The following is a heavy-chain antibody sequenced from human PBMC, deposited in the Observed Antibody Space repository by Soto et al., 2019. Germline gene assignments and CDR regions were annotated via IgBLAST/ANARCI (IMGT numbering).Heavy chain of an antibody. V-gene: IGHV4-34*01. CDR2: INHSGST. CDR1: GGSFSGYY. J-gene: IGHJ6*01. D-gene: IGHD3-22*01. Sequence: QVQLQQWGAGLLKPSETLSLTCAVYGGSFSGYYWSWIRQPPGKGLEWIGEINHSGSTNYNPSLKSRVTISVDTSKNQFSLKLSSVTAADTAVYYCARVRGDYDSSGYYFISDYYGMDFW. CDR3: ARVRGDYDSSGYYFISDYYGMDF.